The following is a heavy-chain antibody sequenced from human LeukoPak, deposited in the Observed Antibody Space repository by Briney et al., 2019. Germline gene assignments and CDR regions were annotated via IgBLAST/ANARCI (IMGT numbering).Heavy chain of an antibody. CDR1: GGSISNYY. V-gene: IGHV4-59*01. J-gene: IGHJ6*02. CDR2: IYYSGST. Sequence: PSETLSLTCIVSGGSISNYYWSWIRQPPGKGLEWIGYIYYSGSTNYNPSLKSRVTISVDTSKNQFSLKLSSVTAADTAVYYCARDGAMVRGVYFYYYGLDVWGQGTTVTVSS. CDR3: ARDGAMVRGVYFYYYGLDV. D-gene: IGHD3-10*01.